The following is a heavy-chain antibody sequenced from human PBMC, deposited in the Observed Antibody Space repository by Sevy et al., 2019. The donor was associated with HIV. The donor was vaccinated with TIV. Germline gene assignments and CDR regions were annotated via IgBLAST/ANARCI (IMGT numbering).Heavy chain of an antibody. CDR2: IKEDGSDK. CDR3: ARWDV. Sequence: GGSLRLSCAASGLTFSSYWMNWVRQAPGKGMEWVANIKEDGSDKYYVHSVKGRFTISRDNAQNSLYLEMNSLRAEDTAVYYCARWDVWGKGTTVTVSS. V-gene: IGHV3-7*01. CDR1: GLTFSSYW. J-gene: IGHJ6*04.